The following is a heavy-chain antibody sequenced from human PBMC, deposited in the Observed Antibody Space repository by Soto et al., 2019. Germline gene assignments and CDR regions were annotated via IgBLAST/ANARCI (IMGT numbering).Heavy chain of an antibody. CDR1: GVSISSYY. J-gene: IGHJ4*02. D-gene: IGHD2-2*01. CDR3: ARQDIVVVPAAFDY. Sequence: WETLSLTCTVSGVSISSYYWSWIRQPPMKVLEWIGYIYYSGSTNYNPSLKSLVTISVDTSKNQFSLKLSSVTAAETAVYYCARQDIVVVPAAFDYWGQGTLVTVYS. CDR2: IYYSGST. V-gene: IGHV4-59*08.